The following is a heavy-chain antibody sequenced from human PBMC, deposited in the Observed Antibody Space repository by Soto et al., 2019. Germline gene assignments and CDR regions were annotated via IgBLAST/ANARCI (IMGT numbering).Heavy chain of an antibody. V-gene: IGHV1-69*13. J-gene: IGHJ4*02. D-gene: IGHD4-17*01. CDR1: GGTFSSYA. CDR2: IIPIFGTA. CDR3: ARLPENYGGNSAFGY. Sequence: SVKVSCKASGGTFSSYAISWVRQAPGQGLEWMGGIIPIFGTANYAQKFQGRVTITADESTSTAYMELSSLRSEDTAVYYCARLPENYGGNSAFGYWGQGAWSPSPQ.